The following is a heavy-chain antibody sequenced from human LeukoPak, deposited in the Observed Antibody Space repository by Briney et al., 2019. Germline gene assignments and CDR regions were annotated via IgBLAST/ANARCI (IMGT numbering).Heavy chain of an antibody. D-gene: IGHD4-11*01. CDR2: IRYDGSDK. CDR1: GFTFSSYG. Sequence: PGGSLRLSCAASGFTFSSYGIHWVRQAPGKGLEWVAFIRYDGSDKDYADSVKGRFTISRDNSKNTLYLQMNSLRAEDTAVYYCAKSDYSDYTYKGLDCWGQGTLVTVSS. CDR3: AKSDYSDYTYKGLDC. J-gene: IGHJ4*02. V-gene: IGHV3-30*02.